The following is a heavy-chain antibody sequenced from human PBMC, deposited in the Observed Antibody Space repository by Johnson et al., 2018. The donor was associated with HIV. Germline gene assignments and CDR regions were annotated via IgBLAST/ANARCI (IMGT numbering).Heavy chain of an antibody. V-gene: IGHV3-30*02. CDR3: AKPRSLWLEGAFDI. CDR1: GFSFSSYG. Sequence: QEKLVESGGGVVQPGGSLRFSCAASGFSFSSYGMHWVRQAPGKGLEWVAFIQYDGSNKYYADSVKGRFTISRDNSKNTLYLQMNSLRAEDTAVYYCAKPRSLWLEGAFDIWGQGTMVTVSS. J-gene: IGHJ3*02. D-gene: IGHD3-10*01. CDR2: IQYDGSNK.